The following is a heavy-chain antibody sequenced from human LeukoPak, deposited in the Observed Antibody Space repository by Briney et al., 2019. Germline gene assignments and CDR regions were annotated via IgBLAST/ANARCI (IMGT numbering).Heavy chain of an antibody. CDR3: TSGIVVVVAARRVWFDP. Sequence: GGSLRLSCTASGFTFGDYAMSWVRQAPGKGLEWVGFIRSKAYGGTTEYAASVKGRFPISRDDSKSIAYLQMNSLKTEDTAVYYCTSGIVVVVAARRVWFDPWGQGTLVTVSS. J-gene: IGHJ5*02. V-gene: IGHV3-49*04. CDR1: GFTFGDYA. CDR2: IRSKAYGGTT. D-gene: IGHD2-15*01.